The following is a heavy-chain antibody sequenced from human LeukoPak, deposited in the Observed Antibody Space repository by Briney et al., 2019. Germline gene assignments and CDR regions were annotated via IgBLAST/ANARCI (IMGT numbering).Heavy chain of an antibody. Sequence: EPSETLSLTCTVSGGSISSYYWSWLRQPPGKGLEWIGYIYYSGSTNYNPSLKSRVTISVDTSKNQFSLKLSSVTAADTAVYYCARVRGALRVPDYWGQGTLVTVSS. CDR2: IYYSGST. V-gene: IGHV4-59*01. CDR3: ARVRGALRVPDY. J-gene: IGHJ4*02. D-gene: IGHD1-26*01. CDR1: GGSISSYY.